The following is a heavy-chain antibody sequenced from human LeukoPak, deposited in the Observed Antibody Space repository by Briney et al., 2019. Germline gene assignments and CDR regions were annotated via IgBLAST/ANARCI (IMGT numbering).Heavy chain of an antibody. CDR1: GFTFSSYA. CDR2: ISGSGGST. CDR3: AKMYYYDSSGYYYLFGY. D-gene: IGHD3-22*01. Sequence: GGSLRLSCAASGFTFSSYAMSWVRQAPGKGLEWVSAISGSGGSTYYADSVKGGFTISRDNSKNTLYLQMNSLRAEDTAVYYCAKMYYYDSSGYYYLFGYWGQGTLVTVSS. J-gene: IGHJ4*02. V-gene: IGHV3-23*01.